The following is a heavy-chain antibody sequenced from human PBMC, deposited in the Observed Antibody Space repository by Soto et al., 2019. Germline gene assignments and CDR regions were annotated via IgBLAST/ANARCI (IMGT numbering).Heavy chain of an antibody. CDR3: VSHYTAIYDN. D-gene: IGHD4-4*01. V-gene: IGHV3-23*01. CDR2: ITSSGRGA. J-gene: IGHJ4*02. Sequence: GSLRLSCTASGFTFKNYDMSWVRQTPGKGLEWVSSITSSGRGAYYADSVKGRFTMSRDNSKNTLFLQMNSLRAEDTAVYYCVSHYTAIYDNWGQGTLVTVSS. CDR1: GFTFKNYD.